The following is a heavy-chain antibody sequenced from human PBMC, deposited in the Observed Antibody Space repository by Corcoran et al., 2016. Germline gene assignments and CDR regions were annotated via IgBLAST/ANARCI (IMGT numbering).Heavy chain of an antibody. CDR2: VSYDGRAQ. CDR3: ARGGGWSSGRFRAFGF. D-gene: IGHD6-25*01. V-gene: IGHV3-33*08. J-gene: IGHJ3*01. CDR1: GFTFSSYG. Sequence: QVQLVESGGGVVQPGRSLRLSCTASGFTFSSYGMHWVRQAPGKGLEWVAVVSYDGRAQYYADSVKGRFTISRDNAKNTLYLQMNSLRGEDTALYYCARGGGWSSGRFRAFGFWGQGTMVTVSS.